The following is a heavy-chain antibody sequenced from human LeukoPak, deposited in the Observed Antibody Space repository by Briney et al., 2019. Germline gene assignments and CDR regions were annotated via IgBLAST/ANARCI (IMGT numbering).Heavy chain of an antibody. CDR2: IKSKTDGGTT. Sequence: PGGSLRLSCAASGFTFSNAWMSWVRQAPGKGLEWVGRIKSKTDGGTTDYAAPVKGRFTISRDDSKNTLYLQMNSLKTEDTAVYYCTTGVTAGQDFDYWGQGTLVTVSS. D-gene: IGHD3-16*01. CDR1: GFTFSNAW. J-gene: IGHJ4*02. V-gene: IGHV3-15*01. CDR3: TTGVTAGQDFDY.